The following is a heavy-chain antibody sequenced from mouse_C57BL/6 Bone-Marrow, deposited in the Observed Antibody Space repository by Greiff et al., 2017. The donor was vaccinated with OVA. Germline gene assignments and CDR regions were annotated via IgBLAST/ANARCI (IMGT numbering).Heavy chain of an antibody. J-gene: IGHJ3*01. D-gene: IGHD1-1*01. CDR2: LWSGGST. Sequence: VKLMESGPGLVQPSQSLSITCTVSGFSLTSYGVHWVRQSPGKGLEWLGVLWSGGSTDYNAAFISRLSISKDNSKSQFFFKMNSLQADDTAIYYCARRTGSSYAWFAYWGQGTLVTVSA. V-gene: IGHV2-2*01. CDR3: ARRTGSSYAWFAY. CDR1: GFSLTSYG.